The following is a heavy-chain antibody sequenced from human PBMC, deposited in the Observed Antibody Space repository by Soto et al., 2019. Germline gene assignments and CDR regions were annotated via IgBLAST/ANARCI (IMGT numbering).Heavy chain of an antibody. CDR3: ARDRPRTIYNSDWYYYGMDV. Sequence: PSETLSITCTVSGDSVSSGDYYWSWIRQPPGKGLEWIGHISDSGNTNYNPSLKSRVTISSDTSKNQFSLKLRSVATADTAVYYCARDRPRTIYNSDWYYYGMDVWGQGTTVTVSS. CDR2: ISDSGNT. CDR1: GDSVSSGDYY. J-gene: IGHJ6*02. V-gene: IGHV4-61*08. D-gene: IGHD6-19*01.